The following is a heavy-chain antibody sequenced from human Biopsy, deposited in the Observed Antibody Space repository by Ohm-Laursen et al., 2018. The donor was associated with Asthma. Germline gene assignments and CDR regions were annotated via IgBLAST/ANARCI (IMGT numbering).Heavy chain of an antibody. J-gene: IGHJ4*02. D-gene: IGHD7-27*01. CDR1: GGTFSSYA. CDR2: IIPIFGTA. V-gene: IGHV1-69*13. CDR3: ARSPHINWGGYFDY. Sequence: SVKVSCNASGGTFSSYAISWVRQAPGQGLEWMGGIIPIFGTANYAQKFQGRVTITADESTSTAYMELSSLRSEDTAVYYCARSPHINWGGYFDYWGQGTLVTVSS.